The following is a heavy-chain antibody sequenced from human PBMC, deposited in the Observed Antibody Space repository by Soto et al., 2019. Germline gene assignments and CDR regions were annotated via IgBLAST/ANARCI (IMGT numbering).Heavy chain of an antibody. Sequence: LEWIGSIYYSGSTYYNPSLKSRVTISVDTSKNQFSLKLSSVTAADTAVYYCARHVRDYYFDYWGQGTLVTVSS. V-gene: IGHV4-39*01. J-gene: IGHJ4*02. CDR2: IYYSGST. CDR3: ARHVRDYYFDY.